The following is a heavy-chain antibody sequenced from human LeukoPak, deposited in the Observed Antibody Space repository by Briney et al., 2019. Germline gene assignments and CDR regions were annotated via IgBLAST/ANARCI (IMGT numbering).Heavy chain of an antibody. D-gene: IGHD2-2*01. CDR3: APVRGGDYFDY. CDR2: INPNSGDT. Sequence: ASVKVSCKTSGCSFTYMHWVRQAPGQGLEWMGWINPNSGDTDYAQKFQGRVTMTRDTSISTAYMELSRLRSDDTAVYYCAPVRGGDYFDYWGQGTQVTVSS. J-gene: IGHJ4*02. V-gene: IGHV1-2*02. CDR1: GCSFTY.